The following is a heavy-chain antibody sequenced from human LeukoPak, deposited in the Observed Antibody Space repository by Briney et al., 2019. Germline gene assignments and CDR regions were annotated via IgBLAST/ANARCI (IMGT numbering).Heavy chain of an antibody. Sequence: SVKVSCKASGGTFSSYAISWVRQAPGQGREWMGGIIPIFGTANYAQKSQGRVTITADESTSTAYMELSSLRSEDTAVYYCAETRGRPHYYYGMDVWGKGTTVTVSS. CDR1: GGTFSSYA. CDR3: AETRGRPHYYYGMDV. V-gene: IGHV1-69*13. J-gene: IGHJ6*04. D-gene: IGHD1-1*01. CDR2: IIPIFGTA.